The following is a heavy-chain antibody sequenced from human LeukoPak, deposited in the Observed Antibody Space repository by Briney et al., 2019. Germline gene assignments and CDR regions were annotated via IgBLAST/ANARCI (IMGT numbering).Heavy chain of an antibody. CDR1: GGSISSYY. CDR3: ARENVYYYQMDV. Sequence: SETLSLTCTVSGGSISSYYWSWIRQPPGKGLEWIAYIYYTGSTNYNPSLKSRVTISVDTSKNQFSLNLSSVTAADTAMYYCARENVYYYQMDVWGKGTTVTVSS. J-gene: IGHJ6*04. CDR2: IYYTGST. D-gene: IGHD2-2*01. V-gene: IGHV4-59*01.